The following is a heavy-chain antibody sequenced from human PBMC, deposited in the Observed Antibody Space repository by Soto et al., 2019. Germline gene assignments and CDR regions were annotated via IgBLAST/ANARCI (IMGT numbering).Heavy chain of an antibody. J-gene: IGHJ6*02. D-gene: IGHD2-21*02. CDR2: IRPRAYGGTT. V-gene: IGHV3-49*04. CDR1: GFKFGDYS. Sequence: PGGSLRLSCIASGFKFGDYSMSWVRKAPGKGLEWLGFIRPRAYGGTTEYAASVKGRFTISRDDSKTIAYLQMNSLRTEDAAVYYCTRTYCGGDCYPIYYYYGMDVWGQGTTVTVSS. CDR3: TRTYCGGDCYPIYYYYGMDV.